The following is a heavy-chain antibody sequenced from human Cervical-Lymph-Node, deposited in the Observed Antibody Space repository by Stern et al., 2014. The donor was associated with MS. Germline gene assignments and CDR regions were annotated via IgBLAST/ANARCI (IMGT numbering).Heavy chain of an antibody. CDR1: GYPFSNYA. CDR2: INAGTGRT. J-gene: IGHJ4*02. CDR3: ARGLGVDFVTAFFH. D-gene: IGHD2-21*02. V-gene: IGHV1-3*01. Sequence: QVQLVQSGPEVKKPGASVNVSCKASGYPFSNYAIHWVRQAPGQKLEWMGWINAGTGRTKYSQNFQGRVTITRDTSANTVYMEMRSLRSEDTSVYYCARGLGVDFVTAFFHWGQGTLVTVSA.